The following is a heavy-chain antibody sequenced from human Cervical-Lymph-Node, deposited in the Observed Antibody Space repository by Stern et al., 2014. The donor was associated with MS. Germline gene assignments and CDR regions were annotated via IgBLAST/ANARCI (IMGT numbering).Heavy chain of an antibody. CDR3: ARGGCSSASCPFNLALHI. Sequence: QVQLVQSGADVRKPGASVKVSCKASGYTFTGFAIHWVRQAPGQSLEGMGWMYADSGNTKYAPKFQGRVAFSRDTSASVAYMELSSLTSDDTGVYYCARGGCSSASCPFNLALHIWGQGAMVTVSS. CDR2: MYADSGNT. D-gene: IGHD2-2*01. CDR1: GYTFTGFA. V-gene: IGHV1-3*01. J-gene: IGHJ3*02.